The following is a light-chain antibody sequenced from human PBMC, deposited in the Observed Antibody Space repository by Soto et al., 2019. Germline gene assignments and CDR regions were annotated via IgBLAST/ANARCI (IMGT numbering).Light chain of an antibody. CDR1: STDPATYDL. Sequence: QSVLTQPPSVSGSPGQSITISCTGTSTDPATYDLVSWYQQHPGKAPQLIIYGVTNRPSGVSNRFSGSKSGNTASLTISGLQPEDDANYYCSSFRRSNTPHVLFGGGTKLTVL. CDR3: SSFRRSNTPHVL. J-gene: IGLJ2*01. CDR2: GVT. V-gene: IGLV2-14*02.